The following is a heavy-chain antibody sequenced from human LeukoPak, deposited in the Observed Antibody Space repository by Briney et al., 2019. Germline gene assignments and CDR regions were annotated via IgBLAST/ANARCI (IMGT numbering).Heavy chain of an antibody. CDR3: ARDQLYNYYFDE. D-gene: IGHD1-1*01. J-gene: IGHJ4*01. CDR1: GFTFSRYG. V-gene: IGHV3-23*01. Sequence: GGSLRLSCAASGFTFSRYGMNWVRQAPGKGLEWVSASSGGGETTYYADSVKGRFTISRDNSKNTLYLQMNSLRAEDTAVYYCARDQLYNYYFDEWGQGTLVTVAS. CDR2: SSGGGETT.